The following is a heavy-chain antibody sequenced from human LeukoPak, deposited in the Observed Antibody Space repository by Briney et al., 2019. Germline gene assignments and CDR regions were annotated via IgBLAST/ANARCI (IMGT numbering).Heavy chain of an antibody. CDR3: TRLTIDYGDYMDGFDI. D-gene: IGHD4-17*01. J-gene: IGHJ3*02. V-gene: IGHV3-73*01. CDR2: IRSRTHDYAT. CDR1: GVTFSGAA. Sequence: GGSLRLSCAASGVTFSGAAMHWVRQASGEGLEWVGRIRSRTHDYATAYPESVKGRFTISRDDLKNTAYLQMNSLKTEDTAVYYCTRLTIDYGDYMDGFDIWGQGTMVTVSS.